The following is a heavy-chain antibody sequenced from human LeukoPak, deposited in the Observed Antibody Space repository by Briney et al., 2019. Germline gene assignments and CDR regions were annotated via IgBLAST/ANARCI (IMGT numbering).Heavy chain of an antibody. J-gene: IGHJ4*02. D-gene: IGHD3-3*01. CDR1: GFTVSSNY. Sequence: GGSLRLYCAASGFTVSSNYMSWVRQAPGKGLEWVSVIYSGGSTYYADSVKGRFTISRDNSKNTLYLQMNSLRAEDTAVYYCARSPSLYDFWSGSPYFDYWGQGTLVTVSS. V-gene: IGHV3-53*01. CDR3: ARSPSLYDFWSGSPYFDY. CDR2: IYSGGST.